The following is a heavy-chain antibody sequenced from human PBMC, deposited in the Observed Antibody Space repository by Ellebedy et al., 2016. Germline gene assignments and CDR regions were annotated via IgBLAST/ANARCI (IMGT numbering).Heavy chain of an antibody. J-gene: IGHJ5*02. D-gene: IGHD2-15*01. CDR1: GFSFTAYG. CDR3: ARKWYNWFGP. CDR2: SWHGGTRQ. V-gene: IGHV3-33*01. Sequence: GGSLRLSXVASGFSFTAYGMHWVRQAPGQGLEWLALSWHGGTRQYYADSVKGRFTISRDNSKNTLYLQVKSVRVEDTAVYYCARKWYNWFGPWGQGTQVTVSS.